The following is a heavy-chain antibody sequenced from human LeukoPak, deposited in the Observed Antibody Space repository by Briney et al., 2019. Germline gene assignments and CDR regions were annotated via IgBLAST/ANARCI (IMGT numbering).Heavy chain of an antibody. CDR3: ARDGGCYDAGSNFDY. D-gene: IGHD5-24*01. Sequence: SETLSLTCTVSGGSISSYYWSWIRQPPGKGLEWIGYIYYIGSTNYNPSLKSRVTISVDTSKNQFSLKLTSVTAADTAVYYCARDGGCYDAGSNFDYWGQGTLVTVSS. CDR1: GGSISSYY. CDR2: IYYIGST. J-gene: IGHJ4*02. V-gene: IGHV4-59*01.